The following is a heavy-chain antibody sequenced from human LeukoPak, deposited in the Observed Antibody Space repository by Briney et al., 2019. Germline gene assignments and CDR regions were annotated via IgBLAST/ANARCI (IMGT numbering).Heavy chain of an antibody. CDR1: GFTFSSYA. CDR2: ISYDGSNK. D-gene: IGHD4-17*01. J-gene: IGHJ4*02. CDR3: ASECGDYGGFDY. Sequence: GGSLRLSCAASGFTFSSYAMHWVRQAPGKGLEWVAVISYDGSNKYYADSVKGRFTISRDNSKNTLYLQMNSLRAEDTAVYYCASECGDYGGFDYWGQGTLVTVSS. V-gene: IGHV3-30-3*01.